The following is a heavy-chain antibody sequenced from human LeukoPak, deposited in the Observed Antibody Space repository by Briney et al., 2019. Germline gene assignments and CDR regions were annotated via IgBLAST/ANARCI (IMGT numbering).Heavy chain of an antibody. J-gene: IGHJ4*02. Sequence: GGSLRLSCGASGFTFSSCAMSWVRLAPGKGLEWVSSISGSGDSTDYADSVKGRFTISRDNSRNTLYLQMNTLRAEDTAVYFCAKSPVSSCRGSFCYPFDYWGQGNLVTVSS. CDR1: GFTFSSCA. D-gene: IGHD2-15*01. V-gene: IGHV3-23*01. CDR2: ISGSGDST. CDR3: AKSPVSSCRGSFCYPFDY.